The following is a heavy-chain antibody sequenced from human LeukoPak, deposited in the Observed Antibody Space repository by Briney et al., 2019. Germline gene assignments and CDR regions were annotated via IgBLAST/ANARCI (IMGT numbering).Heavy chain of an antibody. V-gene: IGHV5-51*01. J-gene: IGHJ6*03. CDR2: IYPGDSDT. Sequence: GESLKISCKGSGYSFTSYWIGWVRQMPGKGLEWMGIIYPGDSDTRYSPSFQGQVTISADKSISTAYLQWSSLKASDTAMYYCARHVVRGVIRGQKDYYYYYYMDVWGKGTTVTISS. CDR1: GYSFTSYW. CDR3: ARHVVRGVIRGQKDYYYYYYMDV. D-gene: IGHD3-10*01.